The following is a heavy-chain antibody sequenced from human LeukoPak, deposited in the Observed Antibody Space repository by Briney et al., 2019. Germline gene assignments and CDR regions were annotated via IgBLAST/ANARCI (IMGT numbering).Heavy chain of an antibody. CDR3: ARETNNDYSNGHYFDY. Sequence: SQTLSLTCTVSGGSISSGGYYGSWIRQHPGKGLEWIGYIYYSGSTYYNPSLKSRVTISVDTSKNQFSLKLSSVTAADTAVYYCARETNNDYSNGHYFDYWGQGTLVTVSS. CDR2: IYYSGST. J-gene: IGHJ4*02. D-gene: IGHD4-11*01. CDR1: GGSISSGGYY. V-gene: IGHV4-31*03.